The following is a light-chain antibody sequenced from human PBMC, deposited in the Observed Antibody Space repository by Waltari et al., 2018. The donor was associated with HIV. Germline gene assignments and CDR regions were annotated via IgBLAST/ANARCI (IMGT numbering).Light chain of an antibody. Sequence: SYALTQPPSVSVAPGQTARITCGGDNIGSNSVHWYQQKPGQAPVLGINYDGDRPSGIPERFSGSNSGNTATLTISRVEAGDEADYYCQVSDSSSDQYVFGTGTQVTVL. V-gene: IGLV3-21*04. CDR3: QVSDSSSDQYV. CDR2: YDG. J-gene: IGLJ1*01. CDR1: NIGSNS.